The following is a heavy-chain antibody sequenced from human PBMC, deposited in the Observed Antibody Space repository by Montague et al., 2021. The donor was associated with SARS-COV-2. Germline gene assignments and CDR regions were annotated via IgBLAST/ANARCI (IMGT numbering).Heavy chain of an antibody. D-gene: IGHD3-9*01. CDR2: IYYSGST. CDR3: ARLPYILPGYAYFDF. Sequence: SETLFLTCTVSGDSISNYYWSWIRRPPGKGLEWLGYIYYSGSTNYNPSLKSRVTISVDTSKNQFSLRLSSVTAADTAVYYCARLPYILPGYAYFDFWGQGSLVIVSS. J-gene: IGHJ4*02. V-gene: IGHV4-59*08. CDR1: GDSISNYY.